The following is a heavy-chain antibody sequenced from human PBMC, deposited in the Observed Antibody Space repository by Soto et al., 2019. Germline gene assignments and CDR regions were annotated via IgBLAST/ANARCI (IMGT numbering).Heavy chain of an antibody. Sequence: EVQLVESGGGLVQPGGSLKLSCAASGFTFSGSAMHWVRQASGKGLEWVGRIRSKANSYATAYAASVKGRFTISRDDSKNTAYLQMYSLKTEDTAVYYCTRGLLGYCSGGSCYPDAETDYWGQGTLVTVSS. D-gene: IGHD2-15*01. CDR2: IRSKANSYAT. CDR1: GFTFSGSA. J-gene: IGHJ4*02. V-gene: IGHV3-73*01. CDR3: TRGLLGYCSGGSCYPDAETDY.